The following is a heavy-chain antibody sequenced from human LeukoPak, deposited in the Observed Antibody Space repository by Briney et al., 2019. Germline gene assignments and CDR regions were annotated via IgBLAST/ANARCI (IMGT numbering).Heavy chain of an antibody. J-gene: IGHJ5*02. D-gene: IGHD5-12*01. Sequence: PGGSLRLSCAASGFTFSSYGMHWVCQAPGKGLEWVAVISYDGSDKYYADSVKGRFIISRDNSKNTLYLQMNSLRAEDTAVYYCVSGSGYDLYNWFDPWGQGTLVTVSS. CDR1: GFTFSSYG. CDR3: VSGSGYDLYNWFDP. V-gene: IGHV3-30*03. CDR2: ISYDGSDK.